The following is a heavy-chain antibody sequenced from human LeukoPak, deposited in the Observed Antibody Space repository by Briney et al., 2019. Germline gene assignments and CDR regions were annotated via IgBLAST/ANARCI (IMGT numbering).Heavy chain of an antibody. V-gene: IGHV4-39*01. D-gene: IGHD4-17*01. CDR3: ARPTGGYGDYSAFDI. CDR1: GGSISSSSYY. Sequence: PSETLSLTCTGSGGSISSSSYYWGWIRQPPGKGLEWIGSIYYSGSTYYNPSLKSRVTISVDTSKNQFSLKLSSVTAADTAVYYYARPTGGYGDYSAFDIWGQGTMVTVSS. J-gene: IGHJ3*02. CDR2: IYYSGST.